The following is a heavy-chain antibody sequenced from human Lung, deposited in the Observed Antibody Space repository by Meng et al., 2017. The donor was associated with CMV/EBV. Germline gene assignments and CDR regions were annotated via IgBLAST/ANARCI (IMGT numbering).Heavy chain of an antibody. D-gene: IGHD6-13*01. CDR2: MNPNTGDT. V-gene: IGHV1-8*01. Sequence: ASXXVSXKASGYTFTGYDINWVRQATGQGLEWMGWMNPNTGDTGYAQEFQGRVTMTSNSSISTAYMELSSLISEDTAVYYCARGPLARDPPTYSSSWDATAYYGMDFWXQGTTVTVSS. J-gene: IGHJ6*02. CDR3: ARGPLARDPPTYSSSWDATAYYGMDF. CDR1: GYTFTGYD.